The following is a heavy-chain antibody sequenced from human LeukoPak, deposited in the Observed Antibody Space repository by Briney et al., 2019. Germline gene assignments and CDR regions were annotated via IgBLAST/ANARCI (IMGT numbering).Heavy chain of an antibody. V-gene: IGHV1-18*01. CDR1: GYTFTKYA. CDR3: ARGAMVRGVIIQHYFDY. CDR2: ISAYNGNT. D-gene: IGHD3-10*01. Sequence: ASVKVSCMASGYTFTKYAISWVRQAPGQGLEWMGWISAYNGNTNYAQKLQGRVTMTTGTSTSTAYMELSSLRSEDTAVYYCARGAMVRGVIIQHYFDYWGQGTLVTVSS. J-gene: IGHJ4*02.